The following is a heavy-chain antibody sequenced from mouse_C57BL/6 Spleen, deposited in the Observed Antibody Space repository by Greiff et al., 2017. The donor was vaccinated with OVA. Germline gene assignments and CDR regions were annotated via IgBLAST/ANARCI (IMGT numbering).Heavy chain of an antibody. J-gene: IGHJ2*01. V-gene: IGHV5-17*01. Sequence: EVKVVESGGGLVKPGGPLKLPCAASGFTFSDYGMHWVRQAPEKGLEWVAYISSGSSTIYYADTVKGRFTISRDNAKNTLFLQMTSLRSEDTAMYYCARHYYGSGGGCDYWGQGTTLTVSS. D-gene: IGHD1-1*01. CDR3: ARHYYGSGGGCDY. CDR2: ISSGSSTI. CDR1: GFTFSDYG.